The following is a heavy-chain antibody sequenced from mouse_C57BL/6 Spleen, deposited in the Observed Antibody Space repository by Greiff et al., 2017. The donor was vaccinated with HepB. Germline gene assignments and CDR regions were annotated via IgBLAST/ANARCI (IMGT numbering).Heavy chain of an antibody. Sequence: VHVKQSGAELVRPGASVKLSCTASGFNIKDDYMHWVKQRPEQGLEWIGWIDPENGDTEYASKFQGKATITADTSSNTAYLQLSSLTSEDTAVYYCTIRYNNDEGDAMDYWGQGTSVTVSS. J-gene: IGHJ4*01. D-gene: IGHD2-12*01. CDR2: IDPENGDT. V-gene: IGHV14-4*01. CDR3: TIRYNNDEGDAMDY. CDR1: GFNIKDDY.